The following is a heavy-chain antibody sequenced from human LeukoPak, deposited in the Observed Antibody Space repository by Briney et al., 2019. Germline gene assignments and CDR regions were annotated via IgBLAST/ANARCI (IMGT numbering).Heavy chain of an antibody. Sequence: PGGSLRLSCAASGFTFCSYAMTWVRQAPGKGLEWVANIRQDGSEKYYVDSVKGRFTVSRDSAKNSLFLQMNSLRAEDTAVYYCARGLVKAWFDPWGQGTLVTVSS. CDR1: GFTFCSYA. V-gene: IGHV3-7*01. J-gene: IGHJ5*02. D-gene: IGHD3-22*01. CDR3: ARGLVKAWFDP. CDR2: IRQDGSEK.